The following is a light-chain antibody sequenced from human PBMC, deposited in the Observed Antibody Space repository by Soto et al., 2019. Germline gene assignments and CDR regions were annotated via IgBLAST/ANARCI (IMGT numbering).Light chain of an antibody. J-gene: IGKJ4*01. CDR3: QQTSSTPT. CDR1: QGISRS. V-gene: IGKV1-12*01. Sequence: DIQMTQSPSSVSASVGDRVTISCQASQGISRSLAWYQQKPGKAPKLLIYAASSLQTGVSSRFSGSGSGTDFTLTISNLQPEDFATYYCQQTSSTPTFGGGTKVDIK. CDR2: AAS.